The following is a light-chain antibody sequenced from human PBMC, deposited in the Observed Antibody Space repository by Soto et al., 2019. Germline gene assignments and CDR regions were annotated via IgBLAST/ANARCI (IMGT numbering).Light chain of an antibody. J-gene: IGKJ4*01. CDR2: WAS. CDR1: QNINGY. V-gene: IGKV1-5*03. Sequence: DIQLTQSPSSLSASVGDRVTITCRASQNINGYLAWYQQKPGKAPKLLIYWASNLISGVPSRFTGGESGTEFTLTISSLQPDDFATYYCQQYSAYPLTFGGGTKVDIK. CDR3: QQYSAYPLT.